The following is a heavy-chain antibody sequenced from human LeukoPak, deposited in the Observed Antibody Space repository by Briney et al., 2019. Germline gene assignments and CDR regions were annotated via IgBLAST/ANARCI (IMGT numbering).Heavy chain of an antibody. CDR2: ISYDGSNK. V-gene: IGHV3-30-3*01. J-gene: IGHJ4*02. CDR1: GFTFSSYA. CDR3: AREPLQLWTRIGY. Sequence: PGGSLRLSCAASGFTFSSYAMHWVRQAPGKGLEWVAVISYDGSNKYYADSVKGRFTISRDNSKNTLYLQMNSLRAEDTAVYYCAREPLQLWTRIGYWGQGTLVTVSS. D-gene: IGHD5-18*01.